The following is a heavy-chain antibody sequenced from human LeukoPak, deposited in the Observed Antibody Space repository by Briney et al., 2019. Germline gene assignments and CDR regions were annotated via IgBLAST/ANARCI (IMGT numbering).Heavy chain of an antibody. J-gene: IGHJ4*02. V-gene: IGHV4-34*01. CDR3: ARARIAAAGPPFFDY. D-gene: IGHD6-13*01. CDR1: GGSFSGYY. Sequence: SETLSLTCAVYGGSFSGYYWSWIRQPPGKGLEWIGEINHSGSTNYNPSLKSRVTISVDTSKNQFSLKLSSVTAADTAVYYCARARIAAAGPPFFDYWGQGTLVTVSS. CDR2: INHSGST.